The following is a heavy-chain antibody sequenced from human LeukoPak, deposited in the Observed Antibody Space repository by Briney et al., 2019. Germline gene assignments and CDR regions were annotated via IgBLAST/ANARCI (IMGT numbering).Heavy chain of an antibody. CDR1: GFTFSSYS. CDR2: ISSSSSYI. V-gene: IGHV3-21*01. D-gene: IGHD3-3*01. CDR3: ARDYRDLTYYDFWSGYPPPFDY. J-gene: IGHJ4*02. Sequence: GGSLRLSCAASGFTFSSYSMNWVRQAPGKGLEWVSSISSSSSYIYYADSVKGRFTISRDNAKNSLYLQMNSLRAEDTAVYYCARDYRDLTYYDFWSGYPPPFDYWGQGTLVTVSS.